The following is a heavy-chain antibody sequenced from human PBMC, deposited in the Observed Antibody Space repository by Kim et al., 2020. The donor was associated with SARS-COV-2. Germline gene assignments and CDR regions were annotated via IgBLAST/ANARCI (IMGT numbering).Heavy chain of an antibody. CDR3: AKYNSVHYIDS. CDR1: GFRFSSFA. CDR2: ITASGTQK. J-gene: IGHJ4*02. V-gene: IGHV3-23*01. D-gene: IGHD3-22*01. Sequence: GGSLRLSCAASGFRFSSFAMSWVRQAPGKGLEWVSVITASGTQKYTAASVGGRFIISRDKTTSTLYLQMNSLRVEDTAVYFCAKYNSVHYIDSWGQGTL.